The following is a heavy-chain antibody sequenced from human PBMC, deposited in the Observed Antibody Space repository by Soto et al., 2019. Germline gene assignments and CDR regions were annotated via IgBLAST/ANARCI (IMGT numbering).Heavy chain of an antibody. V-gene: IGHV4-4*02. D-gene: IGHD5-12*01. J-gene: IGHJ4*02. CDR2: IYHSGAT. CDR1: SGSISSSNW. Sequence: PSETLSLTCAVSSGSISSSNWWSWVRQPPGKGLEWIGNIYHSGATYYNPSLRSRITISMDRSKNHFSLKLTSVTAADTAIYYCAPVGIGTTTVDYWGQGTLVTVSS. CDR3: APVGIGTTTVDY.